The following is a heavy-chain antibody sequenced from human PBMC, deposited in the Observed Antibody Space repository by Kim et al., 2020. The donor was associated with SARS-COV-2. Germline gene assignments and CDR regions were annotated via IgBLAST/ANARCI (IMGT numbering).Heavy chain of an antibody. CDR3: AKDGCSSTSCYPSAWFDP. J-gene: IGHJ5*02. D-gene: IGHD2-2*01. Sequence: KGRFTISRDNSKNTLYLQMNSLRAEDTAVYYCAKDGCSSTSCYPSAWFDPWGQGTLVTVSS. V-gene: IGHV3-23*01.